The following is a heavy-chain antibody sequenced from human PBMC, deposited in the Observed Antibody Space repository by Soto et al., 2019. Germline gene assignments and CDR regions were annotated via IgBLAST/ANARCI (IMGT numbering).Heavy chain of an antibody. Sequence: PGGSLRLSCAAFGFTFNRHTMNWVRPAPGKGLEWVSSISSSSSYIYYADSVKGRFTISRDNAKNSLYLQMNSLRAEDTAVYYCARDWTAAGTFHYWGQGTLVTVSS. CDR2: ISSSSSYI. CDR1: GFTFNRHT. V-gene: IGHV3-21*01. J-gene: IGHJ4*02. D-gene: IGHD6-13*01. CDR3: ARDWTAAGTFHY.